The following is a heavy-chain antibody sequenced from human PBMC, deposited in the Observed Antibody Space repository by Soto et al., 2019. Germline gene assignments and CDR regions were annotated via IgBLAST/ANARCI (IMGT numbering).Heavy chain of an antibody. V-gene: IGHV2-70*11. D-gene: IGHD3-10*01. Sequence: SGPTLVNPTQTLTLTCTFSGFSLSTSGMCVSWIRQPPGKALEWLARIDWDDDKYYSTSLKTRLAISKDTSKNQVVLTITNMDPVDTATYYCLRLRPYYYGSGSELYYYYYMDVWGKGTTVTVSS. J-gene: IGHJ6*03. CDR2: IDWDDDK. CDR3: LRLRPYYYGSGSELYYYYYMDV. CDR1: GFSLSTSGMC.